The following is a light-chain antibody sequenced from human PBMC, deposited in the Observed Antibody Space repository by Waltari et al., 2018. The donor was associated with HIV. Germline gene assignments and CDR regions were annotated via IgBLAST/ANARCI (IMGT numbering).Light chain of an antibody. CDR3: AVWDDSLGGAV. CDR2: MND. CDR1: GSNIGPYS. Sequence: QSVVTQPSSASGTPGQRVTISCSGSGSNIGPYSVQWYQHFPGTAPKLRIYMNDQRPSCVPGRFSGSQSGTSASLAISGLQDDDEADYYCAVWDDSLGGAVFGGGTKLTVL. J-gene: IGLJ2*01. V-gene: IGLV1-47*01.